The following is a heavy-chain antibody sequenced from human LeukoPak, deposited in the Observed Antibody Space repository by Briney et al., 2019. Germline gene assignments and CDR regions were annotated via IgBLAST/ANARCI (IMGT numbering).Heavy chain of an antibody. J-gene: IGHJ4*02. CDR2: INSDGSST. CDR3: AKPRDYYGPFAY. Sequence: GGSLRLSCAASGFTLSSYWMHWVRQVPGKGLVWVSRINSDGSSTTYADSVKGRFTISRDNSKNTLYLQMNSLRAEDTAVYYCAKPRDYYGPFAYWGQGTLVTVSS. CDR1: GFTLSSYW. V-gene: IGHV3-74*01. D-gene: IGHD3-10*01.